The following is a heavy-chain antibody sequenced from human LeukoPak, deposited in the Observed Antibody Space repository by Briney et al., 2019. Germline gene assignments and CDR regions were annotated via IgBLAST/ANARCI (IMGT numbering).Heavy chain of an antibody. J-gene: IGHJ4*02. CDR1: GVTFSKYA. D-gene: IGHD4-17*01. CDR3: ARGGVTTMTLRDLWLDY. V-gene: IGHV3-30-3*01. CDR2: MSYDGSNK. Sequence: GGALRLSCAASGVTFSKYAMHWVRQAPGKGLEWVALMSYDGSNKFYADSLKGGFTISRDNSKSTLYLQMNSMKAEDTAVYYCARGGVTTMTLRDLWLDYWGQGTLVTVSS.